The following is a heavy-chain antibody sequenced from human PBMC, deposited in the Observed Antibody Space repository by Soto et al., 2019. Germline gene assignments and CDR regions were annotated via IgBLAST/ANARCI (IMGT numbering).Heavy chain of an antibody. J-gene: IGHJ4*02. Sequence: EVQLVESGGGLVQPGGSLRLSCAVSGFTFSSFWMHWVRQAPGEGLVWVSRINTDGSSTSYADSVKGRFTISRDNAKNTLYLQMNSLRVEDTAMYYCAKRGVDTFGLSYWGQGNLVNVYS. V-gene: IGHV3-74*01. CDR2: INTDGSST. CDR3: AKRGVDTFGLSY. D-gene: IGHD3-10*01. CDR1: GFTFSSFW.